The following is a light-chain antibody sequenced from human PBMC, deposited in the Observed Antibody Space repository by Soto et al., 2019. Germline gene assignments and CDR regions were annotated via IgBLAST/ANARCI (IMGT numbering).Light chain of an antibody. J-gene: IGKJ1*01. CDR2: AAS. Sequence: DIQMTQSPSSLSASIGDRVTITCRASQSISSYLNWYQQKPGKAPKFLIYAASSLQSGVPSRFSGSGSGTDFTLTISSLQPEDFATYYCQQSFPWTFGQGTKVEIK. V-gene: IGKV1-39*01. CDR1: QSISSY. CDR3: QQSFPWT.